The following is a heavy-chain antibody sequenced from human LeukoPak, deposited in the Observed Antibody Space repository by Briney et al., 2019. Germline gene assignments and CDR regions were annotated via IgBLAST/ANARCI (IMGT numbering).Heavy chain of an antibody. CDR2: IYGSGNN. CDR3: ATGEGYGDYLPFHP. J-gene: IGHJ5*02. Sequence: PSETLSLTCTVSGASISRYYWTWIRQPAGKGLEWIGRIYGSGNNNYNPSLMSRVTMSTDTSKNQFSLNLRSVTAADTAVYYCATGEGYGDYLPFHPWGQGTLVTVSS. V-gene: IGHV4-4*07. CDR1: GASISRYY. D-gene: IGHD4-17*01.